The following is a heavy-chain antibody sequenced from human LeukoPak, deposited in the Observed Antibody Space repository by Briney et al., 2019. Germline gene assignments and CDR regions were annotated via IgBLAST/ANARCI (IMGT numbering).Heavy chain of an antibody. D-gene: IGHD3-16*01. Sequence: SETLSLTCTVSGGSINSSSYYWGWIRQPPGKGLEWIGSIHFIGITYYNPSLKSRITISVDTSKNQSSLRLNSVIAADTAVYSCARIKKGDYMDVWGKGATVTVSS. CDR3: ARIKKGDYMDV. J-gene: IGHJ6*03. CDR2: IHFIGIT. CDR1: GGSINSSSYY. V-gene: IGHV4-39*07.